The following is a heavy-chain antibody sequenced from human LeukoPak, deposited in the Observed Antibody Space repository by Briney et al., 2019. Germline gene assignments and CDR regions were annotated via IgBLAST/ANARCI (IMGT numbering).Heavy chain of an antibody. V-gene: IGHV4-39*01. CDR2: IYYSGST. CDR3: ARRDIVATKFDY. D-gene: IGHD5-12*01. CDR1: GGSISSSIYY. Sequence: SETLSLTCTVSGGSISSSIYYWGWIRQPPGKGLEWIGSIYYSGSTYYNPSLKSRVTISVDTSKNQFSLKLSSVTAADTAVYYCARRDIVATKFDYWGQGTLVTVSS. J-gene: IGHJ4*02.